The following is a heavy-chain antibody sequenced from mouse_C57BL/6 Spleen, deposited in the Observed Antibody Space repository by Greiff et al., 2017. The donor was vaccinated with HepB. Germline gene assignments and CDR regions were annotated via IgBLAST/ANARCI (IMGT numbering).Heavy chain of an antibody. D-gene: IGHD2-4*01. Sequence: QVQLQQSGAELVKPGASVKISCKASGYAFSSYWMNWVKQRPGKGLEWIGQIYPGDGDTNYNGKFKGKATLTADKSSSTAYMQLSSLTSEDSAVYFCASIYYDYDGSYAMDYWGQGTSVTVSS. CDR1: GYAFSSYW. V-gene: IGHV1-80*01. J-gene: IGHJ4*01. CDR2: IYPGDGDT. CDR3: ASIYYDYDGSYAMDY.